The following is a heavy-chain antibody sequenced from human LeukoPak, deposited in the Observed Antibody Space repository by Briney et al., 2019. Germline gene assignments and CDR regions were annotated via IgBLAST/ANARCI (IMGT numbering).Heavy chain of an antibody. J-gene: IGHJ6*03. CDR1: GFTFSSYW. V-gene: IGHV3-74*01. CDR2: INSDGSST. D-gene: IGHD3-10*01. CDR3: ARDGYYGSGSYDYMDV. Sequence: EGSLRLSCAASGFTFSSYWMHWVRHAPGKGLVWVSRINSDGSSTSYADSVKGRFTISRDNAKNTLYLQMNSLRAEDTAVYYCARDGYYGSGSYDYMDVWGKGTTVTISS.